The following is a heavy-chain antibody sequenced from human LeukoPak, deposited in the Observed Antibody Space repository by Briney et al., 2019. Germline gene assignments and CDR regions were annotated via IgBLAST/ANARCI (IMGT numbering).Heavy chain of an antibody. CDR1: GYTFTSYD. CDR2: MNPNSGNT. J-gene: IGHJ6*03. V-gene: IGHV1-8*01. CDR3: ARGVIGGYYYYYYMDV. Sequence: GASVKVSCKASGYTFTSYDINWVRQATGQGLEWMGWMNPNSGNTGYAQKFQGRVTMTRNTSISTACMELSSLRSEDTAVYYCARGVIGGYYYYYYMDVWGKGTTVTVSS.